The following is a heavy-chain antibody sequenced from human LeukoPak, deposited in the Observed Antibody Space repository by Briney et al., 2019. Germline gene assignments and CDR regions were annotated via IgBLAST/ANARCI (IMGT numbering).Heavy chain of an antibody. V-gene: IGHV3-21*01. CDR3: ATETIGRHYDY. CDR2: IGLTGTDR. D-gene: IGHD1-14*01. J-gene: IGHJ4*02. Sequence: GGSLRLSCAASGFTFSSSGFNWVRQAPGTGLEWVSSIGLTGTDRYYADSVRGRFTISRDNAKNSMYLQMDSLRDEDTAAYYCATETIGRHYDYRGQGTLLTVSS. CDR1: GFTFSSSG.